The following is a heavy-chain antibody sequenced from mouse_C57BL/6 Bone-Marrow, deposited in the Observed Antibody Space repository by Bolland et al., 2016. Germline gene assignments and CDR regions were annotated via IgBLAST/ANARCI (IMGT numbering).Heavy chain of an antibody. CDR3: ARRGGAMDY. V-gene: IGHV1-82*01. Sequence: NYNGKFKGKATLTADKSSSTAYMQLSSLTSEDSAVYFCARRGGAMDYWGQGTS. J-gene: IGHJ4*01.